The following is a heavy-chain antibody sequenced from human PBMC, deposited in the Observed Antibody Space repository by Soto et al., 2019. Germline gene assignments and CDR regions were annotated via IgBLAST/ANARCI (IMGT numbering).Heavy chain of an antibody. D-gene: IGHD4-4*01. Sequence: GSLRLSCAASGFTFNMYWMHWVRQAPGKGLEWISRISTDGTTTGYADSVRGRLTVSRDNAKNTLHLRMNSLRVEDTAVYYCIRDRTTITLFDYWGQGALVTVSS. V-gene: IGHV3-74*01. J-gene: IGHJ4*02. CDR3: IRDRTTITLFDY. CDR1: GFTFNMYW. CDR2: ISTDGTTT.